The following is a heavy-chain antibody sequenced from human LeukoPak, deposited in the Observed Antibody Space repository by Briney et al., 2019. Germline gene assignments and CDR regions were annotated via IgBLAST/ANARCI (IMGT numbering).Heavy chain of an antibody. D-gene: IGHD4-17*01. Sequence: PGGSLRLSCAASGFTFSNYAMTWVRQAPGKGLEWVSVIYSGGSTYYADSVKGRFTISRDNSKNTLYLQMNSLRAEDTAVYYCARGSEKYGDYAYFDYWGQGTLVTVSS. V-gene: IGHV3-53*01. J-gene: IGHJ4*02. CDR1: GFTFSNYA. CDR2: IYSGGST. CDR3: ARGSEKYGDYAYFDY.